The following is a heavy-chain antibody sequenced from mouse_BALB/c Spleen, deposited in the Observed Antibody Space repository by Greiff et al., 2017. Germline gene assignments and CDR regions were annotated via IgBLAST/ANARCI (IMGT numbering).Heavy chain of an antibody. CDR2: ISYSGST. CDR1: GYSITSDYA. V-gene: IGHV3-2*02. D-gene: IGHD1-1*01. J-gene: IGHJ2*01. Sequence: EVQLVESGPGLVKPSQSLSLTCTVTGYSITSDYAWNWIRQFPGNKLEWMGYISYSGSTSYNPSLKSRISITRDTSKNQFFLQLNSVTTEDTATYYCARSTVVRGTLDYWGQGTTLTVSS. CDR3: ARSTVVRGTLDY.